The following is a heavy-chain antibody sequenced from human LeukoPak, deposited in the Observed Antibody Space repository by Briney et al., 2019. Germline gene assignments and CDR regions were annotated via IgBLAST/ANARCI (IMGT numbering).Heavy chain of an antibody. D-gene: IGHD6-13*01. CDR2: IYYSGST. CDR1: GGSISSYY. Sequence: SETLSLTCTVSGGSISSYYWSWIRQPPGKGLEWIGYIYYSGSTNYSPSLKSRVTISLDTSKNQFSLKLTSVTAADTAVYYCSRGAAGSYYFAYWGQGTLVTVSS. CDR3: SRGAAGSYYFAY. V-gene: IGHV4-59*01. J-gene: IGHJ4*02.